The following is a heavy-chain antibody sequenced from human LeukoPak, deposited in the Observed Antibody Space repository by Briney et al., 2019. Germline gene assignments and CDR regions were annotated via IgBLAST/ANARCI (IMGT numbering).Heavy chain of an antibody. J-gene: IGHJ4*02. V-gene: IGHV3-48*02. CDR2: ISSGSSTI. CDR1: GFTFNNYA. D-gene: IGHD3-10*01. Sequence: GGSLRLSCVASGFTFNNYAMSWVRQAPGKGLEWISYISSGSSTIFYADSVRGRFTISRDDAKDSLYLQMNSLRDDDTAVYYCARDWGSLYYLDFWGQGTLVTVSS. CDR3: ARDWGSLYYLDF.